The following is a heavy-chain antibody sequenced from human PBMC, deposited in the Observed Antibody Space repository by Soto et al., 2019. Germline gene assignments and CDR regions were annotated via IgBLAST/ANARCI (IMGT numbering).Heavy chain of an antibody. J-gene: IGHJ6*02. CDR1: GGTFSSYA. CDR3: ARVVLDTIFGVVTANIYYGMDV. V-gene: IGHV1-69*13. CDR2: IIPIFGTA. D-gene: IGHD3-3*01. Sequence: SVKVSCKASGGTFSSYAISWVRQAPGQGLEWMGGIIPIFGTANYAQKFQGRVTITADESTSTAYMELSSLRSEDTAVYYCARVVLDTIFGVVTANIYYGMDVWGQGTTVTVSS.